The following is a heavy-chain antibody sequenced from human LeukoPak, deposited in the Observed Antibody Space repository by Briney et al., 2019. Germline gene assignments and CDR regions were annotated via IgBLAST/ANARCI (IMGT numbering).Heavy chain of an antibody. CDR3: ARAWPGYGGNAYWYFDL. Sequence: SETLSLTCTVSGGSMSSYYWNWIRQPPGKGLEWIGYIYSSGSTNYNPSLKSRVIILIDTSKNQFSLKLSSVTAADTAVYYCARAWPGYGGNAYWYFDLWGRGTLVTVSS. CDR2: IYSSGST. D-gene: IGHD4-23*01. CDR1: GGSMSSYY. J-gene: IGHJ2*01. V-gene: IGHV4-59*01.